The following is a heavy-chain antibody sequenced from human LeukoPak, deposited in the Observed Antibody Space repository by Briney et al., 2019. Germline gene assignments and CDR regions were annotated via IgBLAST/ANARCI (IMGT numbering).Heavy chain of an antibody. V-gene: IGHV4-61*03. Sequence: PSETLSLTCNVSGGSVTSDSSYWSWIRQPPGKGLEWIGYIYYRGSTNYNPSLKSRVSMSIDTSKNHFSLKLSSLTAADTAVYYCARDRLGIPPDYWGQGTLVTVSS. J-gene: IGHJ4*02. CDR2: IYYRGST. CDR3: ARDRLGIPPDY. CDR1: GGSVTSDSSY. D-gene: IGHD6-6*01.